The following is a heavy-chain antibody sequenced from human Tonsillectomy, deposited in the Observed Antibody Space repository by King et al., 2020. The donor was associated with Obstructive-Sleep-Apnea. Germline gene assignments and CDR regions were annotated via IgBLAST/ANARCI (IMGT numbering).Heavy chain of an antibody. CDR3: AKRDVASGSYYS. D-gene: IGHD3-10*01. CDR2: IYHSGST. CDR1: VGSISTNYW. J-gene: IGHJ5*02. V-gene: IGHV4-4*02. Sequence: VQLQESGPGLVKPSGTLSLNCAVSVGSISTNYWWSWVRQPPGKGLEYIGDIYHSGSTNYNPSPKSRGNMSVDKSKNQISLKLSFVTAADTAVYFCAKRDVASGSYYSWGQGTLVTVSS.